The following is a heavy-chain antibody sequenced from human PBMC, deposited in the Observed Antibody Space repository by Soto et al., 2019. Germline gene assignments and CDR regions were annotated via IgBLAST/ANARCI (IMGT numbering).Heavy chain of an antibody. Sequence: QVQLQESGPGLVKPSGTLSLTCAVSGGSISSSNWCSWVRQPPGKGLEWIGEIYHSGSPNYNPSAQSRIIISVDTSKYQFSLQLSSVTAADTAVYYCASANSHYYYYGMDVWGQGTTVTVSS. CDR1: GGSISSSNW. CDR3: ASANSHYYYYGMDV. V-gene: IGHV4-4*02. CDR2: IYHSGSP. D-gene: IGHD7-27*01. J-gene: IGHJ6*02.